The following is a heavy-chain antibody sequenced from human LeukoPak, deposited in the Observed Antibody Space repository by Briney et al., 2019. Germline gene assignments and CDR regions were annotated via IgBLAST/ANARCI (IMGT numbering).Heavy chain of an antibody. J-gene: IGHJ4*02. D-gene: IGHD2-2*02. CDR2: IYYSGST. CDR1: GGSISSSSYY. Sequence: KSSETLSLTCTVSGGSISSSSYYWGWIRQPPGKGLEWIGSIYYSGSTYYNPSLKSRVTISVDTSKNQFSLKLSSVTAADTAVYYCEKYLRDSGTYYFDNWGQGALVTVSS. V-gene: IGHV4-39*01. CDR3: EKYLRDSGTYYFDN.